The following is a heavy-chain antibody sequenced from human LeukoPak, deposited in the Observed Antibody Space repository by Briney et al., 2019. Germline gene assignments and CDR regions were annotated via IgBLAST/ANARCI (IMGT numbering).Heavy chain of an antibody. CDR3: AKDEPGSYSPSDY. D-gene: IGHD3-10*01. CDR1: GFTFSSYE. V-gene: IGHV3-48*03. CDR2: ISSSGRTF. Sequence: GGSLRLSCAASGFTFSSYEMNWVRQAPGKGLEWVSYISSSGRTFYYADSVKGRFTISRDNGKNSLYLQMNSLRAEDTAVYYCAKDEPGSYSPSDYWGQGTLVTVSS. J-gene: IGHJ4*02.